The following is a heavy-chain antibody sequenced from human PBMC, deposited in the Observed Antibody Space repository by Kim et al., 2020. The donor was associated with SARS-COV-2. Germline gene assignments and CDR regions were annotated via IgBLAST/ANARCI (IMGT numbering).Heavy chain of an antibody. CDR3: AKDLNWTVDF. V-gene: IGHV3-21*01. CDR2: KI. D-gene: IGHD1-1*01. J-gene: IGHJ4*02. Sequence: KIRYAESVKGRFTIARDHAQNSLDLKMNGLGAEETAVYYCAKDLNWTVDFWGQGTLVTVSS.